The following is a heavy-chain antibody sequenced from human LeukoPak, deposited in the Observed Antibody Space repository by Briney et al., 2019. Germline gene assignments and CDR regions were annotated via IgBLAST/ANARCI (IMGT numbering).Heavy chain of an antibody. CDR2: IYYSVST. V-gene: IGHV4-59*01. J-gene: IGHJ6*02. CDR1: GGSLYSYY. D-gene: IGHD6-13*01. Sequence: SETLSLTCTVSGGSLYSYYWSWIWQPPGKGLEWVGYIYYSVSTNYNPSLKSRVTISVDTSKNQFSLKLSSVTAADTAVYYCARTFSSSWTRATGYYYYSMDVWGQGTTVTVSS. CDR3: ARTFSSSWTRATGYYYYSMDV.